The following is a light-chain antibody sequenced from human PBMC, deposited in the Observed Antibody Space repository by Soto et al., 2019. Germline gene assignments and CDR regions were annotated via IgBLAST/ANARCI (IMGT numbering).Light chain of an antibody. CDR2: EVN. CDR1: SSDVGAYNY. J-gene: IGLJ2*01. Sequence: QSALTQPPAASGSPGQSVTISCTGTSSDVGAYNYVSWYQQHPGKAPKLIIYEVNERPSGVPDPFSGSKSGNTASLTVSGLQAEDEADYFCSSYAGSHNVVFGGGTKLTVL. V-gene: IGLV2-8*01. CDR3: SSYAGSHNVV.